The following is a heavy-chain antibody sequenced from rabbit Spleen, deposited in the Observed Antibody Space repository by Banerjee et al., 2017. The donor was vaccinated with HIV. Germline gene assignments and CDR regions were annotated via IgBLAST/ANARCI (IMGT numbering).Heavy chain of an antibody. J-gene: IGHJ6*01. CDR2: IEGGSSAFS. Sequence: QSLEESGGDLVKPGASLTLTCTASGVSFSSNHYMCWVRQAPGKGLEWIACIEGGSSAFSYFASWAKGRFTISKTASPTVTLQMTSLTVADTATSFCARDTGSSFSSYGMDLWGPGTLVTVS. V-gene: IGHV1S40*01. CDR3: ARDTGSSFSSYGMDL. D-gene: IGHD8-1*01. CDR1: GVSFSSNHY.